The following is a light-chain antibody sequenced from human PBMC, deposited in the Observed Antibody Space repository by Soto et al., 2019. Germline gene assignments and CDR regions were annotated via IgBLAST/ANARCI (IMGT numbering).Light chain of an antibody. J-gene: IGKJ4*01. CDR1: QSISSN. CDR2: AAS. CDR3: KQSYTTTLT. V-gene: IGKV1-39*01. Sequence: DIQMTQSPSSLSASVGDRVTITCRASQSISSNLNWYQQKPGKAPKLLIYAASSLQSGVPSRLSGGGYGTDFTLTMSSLQPEDFATYSFKQSYTTTLTFRVGPNV.